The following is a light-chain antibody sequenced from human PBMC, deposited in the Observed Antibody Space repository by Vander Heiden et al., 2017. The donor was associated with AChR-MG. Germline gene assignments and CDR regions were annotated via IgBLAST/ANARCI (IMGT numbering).Light chain of an antibody. CDR3: QQRDSTLIT. Sequence: DIQMTQSPSSLSASVGDRVTITCRANQSISSYLNWYQQKPGKAPKLLIYAASGLQSGVPSRFSGSGSGTDFTLTISRLQPEDFATYYCQQRDSTLITFGQGTRLEIK. V-gene: IGKV1-39*01. CDR1: QSISSY. J-gene: IGKJ5*01. CDR2: AAS.